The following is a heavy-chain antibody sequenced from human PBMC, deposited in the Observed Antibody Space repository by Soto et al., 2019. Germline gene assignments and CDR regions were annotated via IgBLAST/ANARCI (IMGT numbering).Heavy chain of an antibody. D-gene: IGHD3-10*01. CDR3: ARYYGSVTYWDDD. CDR2: IYYIGTT. Sequence: HLQLQESGPGLVKPSETLSLTCSVSGGSIRGSAYYWGWIRQPPGKGLEWIGSIYYIGTTNYNPSLKSRVTISVDTSENQFSLKLSSVTAADTAVYYCARYYGSVTYWDDDWGQGTLVTVSS. V-gene: IGHV4-39*01. CDR1: GGSIRGSAYY. J-gene: IGHJ4*02.